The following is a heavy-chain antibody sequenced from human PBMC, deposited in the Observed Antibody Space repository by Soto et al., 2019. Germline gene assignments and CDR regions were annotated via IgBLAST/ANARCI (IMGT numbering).Heavy chain of an antibody. D-gene: IGHD2-15*01. Sequence: GASVKVSCKASGYTFTGYYMHWVRQAPGQGLEWMGWINPNSGGTNYAQKFQGWVTMTRDTSISTAYMELSRLRSADTAAYYCARGPRQLCIDGSCYSIVYMEVWGKGTTVTVSS. CDR2: INPNSGGT. CDR3: ARGPRQLCIDGSCYSIVYMEV. CDR1: GYTFTGYY. J-gene: IGHJ6*03. V-gene: IGHV1-2*04.